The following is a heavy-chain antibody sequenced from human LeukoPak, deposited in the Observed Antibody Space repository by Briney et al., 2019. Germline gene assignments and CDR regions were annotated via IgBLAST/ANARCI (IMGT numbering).Heavy chain of an antibody. J-gene: IGHJ5*02. CDR3: ARDPRIAAAGRNNWFDP. CDR2: INPSGGST. D-gene: IGHD6-13*01. V-gene: IGHV1-46*01. Sequence: ASVKVSCEASGYTFTSYYMHWVRQAPGQGLEWMGIINPSGGSTSYAQKFQGRVTMTRDTSTSTVYMELSSLRSEDTAVYYCARDPRIAAAGRNNWFDPWGQGTLVTVSS. CDR1: GYTFTSYY.